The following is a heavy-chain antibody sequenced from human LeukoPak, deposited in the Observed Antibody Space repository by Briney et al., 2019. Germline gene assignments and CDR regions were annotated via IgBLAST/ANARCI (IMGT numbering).Heavy chain of an antibody. CDR3: ARDGGDYSYYYDYMDV. J-gene: IGHJ6*03. CDR2: IYTSGST. Sequence: SETLSLTCTVSGGSISSYYWSWIRQPAGKGLEWIGRIYTSGSTNYNPSLKSRVTMSVDTSKNQFSLKLSSVTAADTAVYYCARDGGDYSYYYDYMDVWGKGTTVTVSS. CDR1: GGSISSYY. V-gene: IGHV4-4*07. D-gene: IGHD4-17*01.